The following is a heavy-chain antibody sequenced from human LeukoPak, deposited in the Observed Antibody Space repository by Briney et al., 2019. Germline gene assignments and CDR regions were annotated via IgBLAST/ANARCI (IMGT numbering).Heavy chain of an antibody. CDR2: IYYSGST. CDR1: GGSISSYY. Sequence: SETLSLTCTVSGGSISSYYWSWIRQPPGKGLEWIGYIYYSGSTNYKPSLKSRVTISVDTSKDPFPLKLSTVTDADTAAYYCVKVPSVVWGVNDAFDIWGQGTMVTVSS. D-gene: IGHD3-10*01. J-gene: IGHJ3*02. CDR3: VKVPSVVWGVNDAFDI. V-gene: IGHV4-59*01.